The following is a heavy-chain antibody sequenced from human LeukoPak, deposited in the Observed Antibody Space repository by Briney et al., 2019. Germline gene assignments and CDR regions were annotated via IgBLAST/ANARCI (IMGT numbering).Heavy chain of an antibody. CDR2: INSDGSST. D-gene: IGHD2-8*02. J-gene: IGHJ4*02. V-gene: IGHV3-74*01. CDR1: GCTFSSYW. Sequence: RAAGSLRLSCAASGCTFSSYWMHWVRQAPGKGLVWVSRINSDGSSTSYADSVKGRFTISRDNAKNTQYLQMNSLRAEDTAIYYCATYRQVLLPFESWGQGTLVTVSS. CDR3: ATYRQVLLPFES.